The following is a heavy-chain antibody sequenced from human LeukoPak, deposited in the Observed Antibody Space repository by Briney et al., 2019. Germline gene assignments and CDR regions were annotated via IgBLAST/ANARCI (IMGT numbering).Heavy chain of an antibody. CDR3: ARGGGLDV. Sequence: PGGSLRLSCSASGFTFSSRWMSWVRQAPGKGLEWVANIKEDGSQKYYADSVKGRFTISRDNAKNSLYLQMSNLRAEDTAVYFCARGGGLDVWGQGATVTVSS. J-gene: IGHJ6*02. CDR2: IKEDGSQK. V-gene: IGHV3-7*03. D-gene: IGHD3-16*01. CDR1: GFTFSSRW.